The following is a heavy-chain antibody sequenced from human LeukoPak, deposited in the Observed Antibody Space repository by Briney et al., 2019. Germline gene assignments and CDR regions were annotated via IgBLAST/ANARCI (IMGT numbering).Heavy chain of an antibody. CDR1: GFIFSTYA. CDR3: VRGMDV. Sequence: PGGSLRLSCAASGFIFSTYAMHWVRQAPGKGLEWVANIKQDKSEEYYVDSVRGRFTVSRDNAKNSQYLQMNSLRVEDTAVYYCVRGMDVWGQGTTVTVSS. V-gene: IGHV3-7*04. CDR2: IKQDKSEE. J-gene: IGHJ6*02.